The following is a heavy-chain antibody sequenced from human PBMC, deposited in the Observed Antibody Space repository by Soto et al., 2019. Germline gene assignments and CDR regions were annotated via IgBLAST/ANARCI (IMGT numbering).Heavy chain of an antibody. CDR2: IYSGGST. J-gene: IGHJ6*02. Sequence: PGGSLRLSCAASGFTFSSYAMSWVRQAPGKGLEWVSVIYSGGSTYYADSVKGRFTISRDNSKNTLYLQMNSLRAEDTAVYYCARAYYDSSGYYKDYYYGMDVWGQGTTVTVSS. D-gene: IGHD3-22*01. V-gene: IGHV3-53*01. CDR3: ARAYYDSSGYYKDYYYGMDV. CDR1: GFTFSSYA.